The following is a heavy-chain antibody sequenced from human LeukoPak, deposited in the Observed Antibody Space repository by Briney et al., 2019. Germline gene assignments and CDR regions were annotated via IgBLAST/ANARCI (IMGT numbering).Heavy chain of an antibody. CDR3: ARAGLDSSGYYFTEN. D-gene: IGHD3-22*01. CDR1: GDSMSSHY. V-gene: IGHV4-4*07. CDR2: IHISGRS. J-gene: IGHJ4*02. Sequence: SETLSLTCSVSGDSMSSHYLSWIRHPAGKGLEWIGRIHISGRSNINPSLKSRLTMSVDTSKNHFSLKLVSVTAADTAVYYCARAGLDSSGYYFTENWGQGTLVTVSS.